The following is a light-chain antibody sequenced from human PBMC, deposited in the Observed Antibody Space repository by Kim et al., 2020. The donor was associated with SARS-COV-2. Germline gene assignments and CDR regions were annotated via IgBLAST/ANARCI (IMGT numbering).Light chain of an antibody. Sequence: AVGDRVTSTGRASQSISSYLNWCQQKPGKAPKLLIYAASSLQSGVPSRFSGSGSGTDFTLTISSLQPEDFATYYCQQSYSTPKITFGQGTRLEIK. J-gene: IGKJ5*01. CDR1: QSISSY. CDR3: QQSYSTPKIT. CDR2: AAS. V-gene: IGKV1-39*01.